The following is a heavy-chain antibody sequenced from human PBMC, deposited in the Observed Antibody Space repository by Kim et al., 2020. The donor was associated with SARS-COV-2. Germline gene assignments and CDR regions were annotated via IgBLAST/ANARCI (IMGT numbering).Heavy chain of an antibody. CDR3: AKGGHYYITPLDY. V-gene: IGHV3-23*01. D-gene: IGHD3-22*01. Sequence: YADNVKGRITITRDNTKNTRNLRMNSLTAGDTAVYYCAKGGHYYITPLDYWGQGTLVTVSS. J-gene: IGHJ4*02.